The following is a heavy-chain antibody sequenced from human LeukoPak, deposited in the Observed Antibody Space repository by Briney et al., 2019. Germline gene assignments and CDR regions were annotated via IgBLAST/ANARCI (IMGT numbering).Heavy chain of an antibody. CDR3: ARDGDQMYEVYDY. CDR2: IWYDGSNK. J-gene: IGHJ4*02. D-gene: IGHD1-14*01. V-gene: IGHV3-33*01. CDR1: GFTFSSYG. Sequence: GRSLRLSCAASGFTFSSYGMHWVRQAPGKGLEWVAVIWYDGSNKYYADSVKGRFTISRDNAKNSLFLQMNSLRAEDTAVYYCARDGDQMYEVYDYWGQGTLVTVSS.